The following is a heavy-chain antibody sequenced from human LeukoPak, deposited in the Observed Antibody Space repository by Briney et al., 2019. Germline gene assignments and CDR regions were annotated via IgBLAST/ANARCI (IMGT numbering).Heavy chain of an antibody. Sequence: GGSLRLSCVASGFTFSSYAMRWVRQAPGKGLEWVSAISASGGSTYYADSVKGRFTISRDNSKNTLYLQMNSLRAEDTAVYYCAKALGYCSGGSCYQLSYFDYWGQGTLVTVSS. V-gene: IGHV3-23*01. CDR1: GFTFSSYA. J-gene: IGHJ4*02. CDR2: ISASGGST. D-gene: IGHD2-15*01. CDR3: AKALGYCSGGSCYQLSYFDY.